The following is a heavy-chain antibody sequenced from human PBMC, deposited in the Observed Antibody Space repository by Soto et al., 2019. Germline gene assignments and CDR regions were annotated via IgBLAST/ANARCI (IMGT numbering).Heavy chain of an antibody. CDR1: GGTFSSYA. CDR3: ARGGPYYDRSGYYYGGYFDF. J-gene: IGHJ4*02. D-gene: IGHD3-22*01. V-gene: IGHV1-69*13. CDR2: IISISGTA. Sequence: SVKVSCRASGGTFSSYAFSWVRQAPGQGLEWVGGIISISGTANYAQKFQGRVTITADESTSTSYMELSSRRSEDTAVYFCARGGPYYDRSGYYYGGYFDFWGQGTLVTVSS.